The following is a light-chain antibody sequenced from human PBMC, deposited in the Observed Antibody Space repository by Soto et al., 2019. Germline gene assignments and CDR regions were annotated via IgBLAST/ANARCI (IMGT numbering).Light chain of an antibody. CDR2: DAS. CDR1: QSISTY. Sequence: EIVLTQSPAPLSLSPGERATLSCRASQSISTYLAWYQQKPGQAPRLLIYDASSRATGIPARFSGSGSGTDCTLTISSLEPEDVAVYYCQQRSTWPLTLGGGTKVDIK. CDR3: QQRSTWPLT. J-gene: IGKJ4*01. V-gene: IGKV3-11*01.